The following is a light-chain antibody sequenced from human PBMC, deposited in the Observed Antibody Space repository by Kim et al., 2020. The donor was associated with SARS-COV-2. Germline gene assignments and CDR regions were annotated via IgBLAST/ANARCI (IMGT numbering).Light chain of an antibody. CDR2: GAS. CDR1: QSVRSTF. CDR3: QHYGSSPPVT. J-gene: IGKJ4*01. V-gene: IGKV3-20*01. Sequence: PGESATLSCRASQSVRSTFLDWYQQKPGQAPRLLIYGASNRATGIPDRFSGSGSGTDFTLTISRLEPEDFAVYYCQHYGSSPPVTFGGGTKVDIK.